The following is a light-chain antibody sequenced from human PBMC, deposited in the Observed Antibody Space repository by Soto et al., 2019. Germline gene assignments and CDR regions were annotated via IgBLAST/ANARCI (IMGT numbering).Light chain of an antibody. CDR3: SSYTSSSTLVV. Sequence: QSVLTQHASVSGSPGQSITISCTGTSSDVGGYNYVSWYQQHPGKAPKLMIYDVSNRPSGVSNRFSGSKSGNTASLTISGLQAEDEADYYCSSYTSSSTLVVFGGGTKVTVL. J-gene: IGLJ2*01. CDR1: SSDVGGYNY. CDR2: DVS. V-gene: IGLV2-14*01.